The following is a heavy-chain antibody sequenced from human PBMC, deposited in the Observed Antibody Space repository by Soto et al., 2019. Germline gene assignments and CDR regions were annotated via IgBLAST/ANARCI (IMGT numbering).Heavy chain of an antibody. CDR1: GGSISSSSYY. CDR2: IYYSGNT. D-gene: IGHD3-22*01. J-gene: IGHJ4*02. Sequence: SETLSLTCTVSGGSISSSSYYWGWIRQPPGKGLEWIGSIYYSGNTNYNPSLKSRVTISVDTSKNQFSLKVNSVTAADTAVYYCARVNYDSSGYRFDYWGQGTLVTVSS. V-gene: IGHV4-39*07. CDR3: ARVNYDSSGYRFDY.